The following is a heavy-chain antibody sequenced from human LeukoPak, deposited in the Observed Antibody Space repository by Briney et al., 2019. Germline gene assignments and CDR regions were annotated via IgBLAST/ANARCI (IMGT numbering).Heavy chain of an antibody. J-gene: IGHJ4*02. CDR1: GGSISSSSYY. CDR3: ARRTQSGYYFDY. Sequence: PSETLSLTCTVSGGSISSSSYYWGWIRQPPGMGLEWIGSIYYSGSTYYNPSLKSRVTISVDTSKNQFSLKLSSVTAADTAVYYCARRTQSGYYFDYWGQGTLVTVSS. CDR2: IYYSGST. D-gene: IGHD1-26*01. V-gene: IGHV4-39*01.